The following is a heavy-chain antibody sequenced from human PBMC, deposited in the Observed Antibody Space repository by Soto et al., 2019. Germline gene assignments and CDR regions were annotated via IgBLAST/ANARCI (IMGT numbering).Heavy chain of an antibody. V-gene: IGHV4-59*01. D-gene: IGHD2-8*01. CDR3: ARNLRYCTNGVCYGNWFDP. Sequence: PSETLSLTCTVSGGSISSYYWSWIRQPPGKGLEWIGYIYYSGSTNYNPSLKSRVTISVDTSKNQFSLKLSSVTAADTAVYYCARNLRYCTNGVCYGNWFDPWGQGTLVTVSS. CDR2: IYYSGST. J-gene: IGHJ5*02. CDR1: GGSISSYY.